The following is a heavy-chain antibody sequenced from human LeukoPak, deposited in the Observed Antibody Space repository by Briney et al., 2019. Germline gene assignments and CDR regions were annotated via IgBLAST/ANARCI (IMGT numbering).Heavy chain of an antibody. CDR2: IKSKTDGGTT. J-gene: IGHJ6*02. D-gene: IGHD3-10*01. CDR1: GFTFSNAW. Sequence: GGSLRLSCAASGFTFSNAWMNWVRQAPGKGLEWVGRIKSKTDGGTTDYAAPVKGRFTISRDDSKHTLYLLVSSLRGDDTAVYYCVKDRHYGSGSYYNNYYGMDVWGQGTTVTVSS. V-gene: IGHV3-15*05. CDR3: VKDRHYGSGSYYNNYYGMDV.